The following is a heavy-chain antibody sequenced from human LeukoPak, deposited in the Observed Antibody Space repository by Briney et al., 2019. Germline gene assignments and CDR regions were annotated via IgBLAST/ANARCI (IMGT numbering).Heavy chain of an antibody. CDR3: ARETLGGGDDAFDI. J-gene: IGHJ3*02. D-gene: IGHD2-21*01. CDR1: GFTFSSYA. V-gene: IGHV3-30*04. CDR2: ISYDGSNK. Sequence: GGSLRLSCAASGFTFSSYAMHWVRQAPGKGLEWVAVISYDGSNKYYADSVKGRFTISRDISKNTLYLQMNSLRAEDTAVYYCARETLGGGDDAFDIWGQGTMVTVSS.